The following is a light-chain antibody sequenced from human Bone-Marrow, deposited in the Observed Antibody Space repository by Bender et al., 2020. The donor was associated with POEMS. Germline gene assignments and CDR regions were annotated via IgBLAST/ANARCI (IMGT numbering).Light chain of an antibody. Sequence: QPALTQPRSVSGSPGQSVTISCTGSRSDVGGYIYVSWYQQHPGKAPKLMIYEGSERPSGVSNRFSGSKSGNTASLTISGLQAEDEGDYYCCSYATTSSLVFGGGTKLTVL. CDR2: EGS. CDR3: CSYATTSSLV. V-gene: IGLV2-23*01. J-gene: IGLJ2*01. CDR1: RSDVGGYIY.